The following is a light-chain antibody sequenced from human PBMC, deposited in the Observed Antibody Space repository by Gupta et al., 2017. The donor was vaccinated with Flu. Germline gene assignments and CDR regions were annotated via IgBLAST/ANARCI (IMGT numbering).Light chain of an antibody. Sequence: EILLTQSPATLSLSPGERATLSCRASQTVDTYLNWYQQKPGQAPRLVIYDISSRATGIPARFSGSGSGTDFTLTISSLEPEDFAVYYCQHRKSCPITFGRGTKVDIK. CDR1: QTVDTY. V-gene: IGKV3-11*01. CDR2: DIS. J-gene: IGKJ4*01. CDR3: QHRKSCPIT.